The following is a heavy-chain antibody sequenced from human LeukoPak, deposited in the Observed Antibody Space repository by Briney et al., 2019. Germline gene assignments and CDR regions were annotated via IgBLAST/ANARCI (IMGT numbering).Heavy chain of an antibody. Sequence: GGSLRLSCAASGFTFSSYSMNWDRQAPGKGLEWVSYISSSSSTIYYADSVKGRFTISRDNAKNSLYLQMNSLRAEDTAVYYCARADGDPSWGQGTLDTVSS. CDR2: ISSSSSTI. CDR3: ARADGDPS. CDR1: GFTFSSYS. D-gene: IGHD4-17*01. V-gene: IGHV3-48*04. J-gene: IGHJ5*02.